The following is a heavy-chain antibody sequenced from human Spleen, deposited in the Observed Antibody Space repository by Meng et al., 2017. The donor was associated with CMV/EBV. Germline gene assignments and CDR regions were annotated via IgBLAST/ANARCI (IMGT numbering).Heavy chain of an antibody. J-gene: IGHJ6*02. V-gene: IGHV4-34*01. CDR2: INHSGST. Sequence: SETLSLTCAVYGGSFSGYYWSWIRQPPGKGLEWIGEINHSGSTNYNPSLKSRVTISVDTSKNQFSLKLSSVTAADTAVYYCARGRYCSSTSCSTGNWGGYYGMDVWGQGTTVTSP. D-gene: IGHD2-2*02. CDR1: GGSFSGYY. CDR3: ARGRYCSSTSCSTGNWGGYYGMDV.